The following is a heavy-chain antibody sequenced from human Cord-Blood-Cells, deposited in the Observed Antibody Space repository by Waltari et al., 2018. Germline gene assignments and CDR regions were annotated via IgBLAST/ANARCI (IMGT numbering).Heavy chain of an antibody. CDR3: ARHYGDYLDHNWFDP. V-gene: IGHV4-39*01. J-gene: IGHJ5*02. CDR2: IYYSGST. CDR1: GGSISSSSYS. D-gene: IGHD4-17*01. Sequence: QLQLQESGPGLVKPSETLSLTCTVSGGSISSSSYSWGWIRQPPGKGLEWIGSIYYSGSTYYNPSLKSRVTISVDTSKNQFSLKLSSVTAADTAVYYCARHYGDYLDHNWFDPWGQGTLVTVSS.